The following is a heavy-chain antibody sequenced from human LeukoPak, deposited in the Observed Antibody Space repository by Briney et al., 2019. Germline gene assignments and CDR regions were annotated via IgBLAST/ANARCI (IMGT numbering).Heavy chain of an antibody. CDR3: AKPGFTMIVF. J-gene: IGHJ4*02. Sequence: GGSLRLSCAASGFSFSNHAMNWVRQAPGKGLEWVSAISGSGGSPYYADSVKGRLTISRDNSNNTLYLQMNSLRAEDTAVYYCAKPGFTMIVFWGQGTLVTVSS. V-gene: IGHV3-23*01. CDR2: ISGSGGSP. CDR1: GFSFSNHA. D-gene: IGHD3-22*01.